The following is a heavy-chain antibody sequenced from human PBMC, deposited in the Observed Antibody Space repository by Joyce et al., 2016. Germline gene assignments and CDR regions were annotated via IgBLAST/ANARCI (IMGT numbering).Heavy chain of an antibody. CDR2: INPSDGSP. J-gene: IGHJ4*02. D-gene: IGHD5-12*01. CDR3: ARNGPRPRKRLFGYFDY. CDR1: GYTFTNYY. Sequence: QVQLVQSGAEVKKPGASVKVSCKASGYTFTNYYVHWVQQAPGQGLEWLGIINPSDGSPIYAQTFQGRVTLTSDTSTTTVYMELTSLMSEDTAVYYCARNGPRPRKRLFGYFDYWGQGALVTVSS. V-gene: IGHV1-46*01.